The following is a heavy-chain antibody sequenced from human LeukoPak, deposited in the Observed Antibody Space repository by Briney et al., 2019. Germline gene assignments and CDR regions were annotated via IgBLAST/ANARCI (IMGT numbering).Heavy chain of an antibody. CDR2: ISGSGGST. D-gene: IGHD1-1*01. CDR3: AKGNWRYFDY. CDR1: GFTFSTYV. J-gene: IGHJ4*02. V-gene: IGHV3-23*01. Sequence: GGSLRLSCAASGFTFSTYVMSWVRQAPGKGLEWVSAISGSGGSTYYADSVKGRFTISRDNSKNTLNLQMDSPGADDTAVYYCAKGNWRYFDYWGQGTLVTVSS.